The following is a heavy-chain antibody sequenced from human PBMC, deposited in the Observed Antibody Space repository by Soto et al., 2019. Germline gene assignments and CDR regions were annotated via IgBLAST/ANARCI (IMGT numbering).Heavy chain of an antibody. CDR2: ISAHNGNT. Sequence: QVHLVQSGAEVKKPGASVKVSCKASGYTFTSYGITWVRQAPGQGLEWMGWISAHNGNTDYAQKLQGRVIVTRDTSTSTAYMELRSLRSDVTAVSYCARGRYGDYWGQGALVTVSS. CDR3: ARGRYGDY. J-gene: IGHJ4*02. CDR1: GYTFTSYG. D-gene: IGHD1-1*01. V-gene: IGHV1-18*01.